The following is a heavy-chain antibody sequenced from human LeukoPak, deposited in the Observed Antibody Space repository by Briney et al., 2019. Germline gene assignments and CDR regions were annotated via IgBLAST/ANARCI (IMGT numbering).Heavy chain of an antibody. CDR1: GFTFSSYW. D-gene: IGHD3-10*01. CDR2: IKQDGSEK. CDR3: ARAVRGGKYNWFDP. V-gene: IGHV3-7*01. J-gene: IGHJ5*02. Sequence: GESLTLSCAASGFTFSSYWMSWVRQAPGKGLEWVANIKQDGSEKYYMDSVKGRFTISRDNAKNSLYLQMNSLRAEDTAVYYCARAVRGGKYNWFDPWGQGTLVTVSS.